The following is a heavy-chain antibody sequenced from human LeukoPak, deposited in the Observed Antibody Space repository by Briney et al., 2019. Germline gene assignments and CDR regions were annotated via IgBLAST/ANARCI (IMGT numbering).Heavy chain of an antibody. CDR1: GFTFSGSA. D-gene: IGHD1-26*01. J-gene: IGHJ4*02. V-gene: IGHV3-73*01. Sequence: GGSLKLSCAASGFTFSGSAMHWVRQASGKGLEWVGRIRSKANSYATAYAASVKGRFTISRDESKNTAYLQMNSLKTEDTAVYYCTSQARAIVGATTSDYWGQGTLVTVSS. CDR3: TSQARAIVGATTSDY. CDR2: IRSKANSYAT.